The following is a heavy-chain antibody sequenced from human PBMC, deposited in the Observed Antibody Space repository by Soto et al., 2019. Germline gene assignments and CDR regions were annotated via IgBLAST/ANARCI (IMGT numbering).Heavy chain of an antibody. CDR1: GFTFSSYS. J-gene: IGHJ3*02. CDR2: ISSSSSYI. D-gene: IGHD3-10*01. CDR3: ARDRGGDLKAFDI. Sequence: EVQLVESGGGLVKPGGSLRLSCAASGFTFSSYSMNWVRQAPGKGLEWVSLISSSSSYIYYADSVKGRFTISRDNAKNSLYLRINSLRAEDTAVYYFARDRGGDLKAFDIWGQGTTVTVSS. V-gene: IGHV3-21*01.